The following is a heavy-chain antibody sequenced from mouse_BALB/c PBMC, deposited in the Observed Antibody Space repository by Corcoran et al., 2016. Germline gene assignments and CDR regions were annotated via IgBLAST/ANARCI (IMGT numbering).Heavy chain of an antibody. J-gene: IGHJ2*01. CDR1: GYTFTNYG. V-gene: IGHV9-3*02. CDR2: INTNTGEP. CDR3: ARSTDYFDY. Sequence: QIQLVQSGPELKKPGETVKISCKASGYTFTNYGMNGVKQAPGKGLKWMGWINTNTGEPTYAEEFKGRFAFSLETSASTAYFQINNLKNEDTATYFCARSTDYFDYWGQGTTLTVSS.